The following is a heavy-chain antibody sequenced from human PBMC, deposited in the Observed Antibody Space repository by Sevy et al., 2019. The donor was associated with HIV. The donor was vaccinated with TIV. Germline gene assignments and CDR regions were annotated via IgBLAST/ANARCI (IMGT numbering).Heavy chain of an antibody. Sequence: GESLKISCAASGFTFSSYGMHWVRQAPGKGLEWVAVISYDGSNKYYAASVKGRFTISRDNSKNTLYLQMNSLRAEDTAVYYCAKLRIVLPPGPYYYYYGMDVWGQGTTVTVSS. CDR3: AKLRIVLPPGPYYYYYGMDV. V-gene: IGHV3-30*18. CDR2: ISYDGSNK. J-gene: IGHJ6*02. CDR1: GFTFSSYG. D-gene: IGHD2-15*01.